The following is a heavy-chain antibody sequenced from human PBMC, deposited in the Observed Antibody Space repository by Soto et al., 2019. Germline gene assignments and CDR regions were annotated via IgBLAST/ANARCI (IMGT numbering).Heavy chain of an antibody. CDR1: GGTFSSYA. V-gene: IGHV1-69*12. CDR2: IVPIVDTS. J-gene: IGHJ4*02. D-gene: IGHD5-12*01. CDR3: VRVVAIPGYPDN. Sequence: QVQLVQSGAEVRQPASSVKVSCKTSGGTFSSYAISWVRQAPGQGLEWMGGIVPIVDTSTYAQKFQGRVTITADESTGTVYMELSSLRYDDTAVYYCVRVVAIPGYPDNWGQGTLVTVSS.